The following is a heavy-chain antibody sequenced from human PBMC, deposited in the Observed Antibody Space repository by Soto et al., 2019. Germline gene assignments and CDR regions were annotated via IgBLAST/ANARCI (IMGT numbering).Heavy chain of an antibody. V-gene: IGHV3-33*01. J-gene: IGHJ4*02. CDR1: GFTFSSYG. Sequence: QVQLVASGGGVVQPGRSLRLSCAASGFTFSSYGMHWVRQAPGKGPEWVAVIWFDGSNKFYADSVKGRFTISRDNSKNTVSLQMNSLRDEDSAAYYCATTGPYWGQGTLVTVSS. CDR2: IWFDGSNK. CDR3: ATTGPY.